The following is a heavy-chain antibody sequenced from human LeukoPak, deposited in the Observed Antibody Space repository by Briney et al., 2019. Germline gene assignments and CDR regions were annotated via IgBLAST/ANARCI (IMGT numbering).Heavy chain of an antibody. J-gene: IGHJ4*02. CDR2: IIPIFGTA. Sequence: ASVKVSCKASGGTFSSYAFSWARQAPGQGLEWMGGIIPIFGTANYAQKFQGRVTITADESTSTAYMELSSLRSEDTAVYYCARGYSSSWRARVPPNYFDYWGQGTLVTVSS. D-gene: IGHD6-13*01. V-gene: IGHV1-69*13. CDR1: GGTFSSYA. CDR3: ARGYSSSWRARVPPNYFDY.